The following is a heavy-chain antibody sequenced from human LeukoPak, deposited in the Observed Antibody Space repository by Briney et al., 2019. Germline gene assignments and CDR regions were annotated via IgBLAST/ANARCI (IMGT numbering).Heavy chain of an antibody. D-gene: IGHD3-16*01. CDR2: IYYSGST. CDR3: AREWTFGGVID. J-gene: IGHJ4*02. V-gene: IGHV4-59*01. Sequence: SETLSLTCTVSGGSISSYYWSWIRQPPGKGVEWIGYIYYSGSTNYNPSLKSRVTISVDTSKNQFSLKLSSVTAADTAVYYCAREWTFGGVIDWGQGTLVTVSS. CDR1: GGSISSYY.